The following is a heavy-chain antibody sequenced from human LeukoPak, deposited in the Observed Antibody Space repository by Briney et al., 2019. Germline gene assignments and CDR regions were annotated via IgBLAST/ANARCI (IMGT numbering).Heavy chain of an antibody. D-gene: IGHD3-16*01. V-gene: IGHV1-2*06. CDR3: ARGDRSPNWFDP. CDR2: INPNSGGT. J-gene: IGHJ5*02. Sequence: ASVKVSCKASGYTFTGYYMHWVRQAPGQGLEWMGRINPNSGGTNYAQKFQGRVTMTRDTSISTAYMELSSLRSEDTAVYYCARGDRSPNWFDPWGQGTLVTVSS. CDR1: GYTFTGYY.